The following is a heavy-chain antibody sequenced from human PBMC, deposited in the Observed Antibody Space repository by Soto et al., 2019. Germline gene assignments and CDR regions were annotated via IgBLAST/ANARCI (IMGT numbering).Heavy chain of an antibody. D-gene: IGHD2-2*01. J-gene: IGHJ4*02. Sequence: EVQLVESGGGLVQPGRSLRLSCAASGFTFDDYAMHWVRQAPGKGLEWVSGISWNSGSIGYADSVKGRFTISRDNAKNSVYLQMNSLRAEDTAVYYCAKGGQLLTEGGGYWGQGTLVTVSS. V-gene: IGHV3-9*01. CDR2: ISWNSGSI. CDR1: GFTFDDYA. CDR3: AKGGQLLTEGGGY.